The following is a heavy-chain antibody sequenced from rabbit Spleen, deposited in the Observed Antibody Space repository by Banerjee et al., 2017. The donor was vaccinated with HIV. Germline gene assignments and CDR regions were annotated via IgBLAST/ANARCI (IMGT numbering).Heavy chain of an antibody. CDR3: ARDLDDGSNFIFNL. CDR1: GFSFANSDF. CDR2: IYTGSGST. J-gene: IGHJ4*01. D-gene: IGHD3-1*01. Sequence: QSLEESGGDLVKPGASLTLTCTASGFSFANSDFMCWVRQAPGKGLEWIGCIYTGSGSTWYASWAKGRFTISKTSSTTVTLQMTSLTAADTATYFCARDLDDGSNFIFNLWGQGTLVTVS. V-gene: IGHV1S40*01.